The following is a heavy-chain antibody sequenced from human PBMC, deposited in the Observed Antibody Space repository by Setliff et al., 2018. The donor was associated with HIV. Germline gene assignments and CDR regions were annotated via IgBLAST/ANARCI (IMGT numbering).Heavy chain of an antibody. Sequence: SETLSLTCTVSGGSISRSRNYWGWIRQPPGKGLEWIGSIFYSGSTYYNPSLKSRPTISVDTSKNQFSLKLNSVTAADTAVYYCARLAIPAATTDYWGQGTLVHRLL. V-gene: IGHV4-39*01. CDR1: GGSISRSRNY. J-gene: IGHJ4*02. D-gene: IGHD2-2*01. CDR2: IFYSGST. CDR3: ARLAIPAATTDY.